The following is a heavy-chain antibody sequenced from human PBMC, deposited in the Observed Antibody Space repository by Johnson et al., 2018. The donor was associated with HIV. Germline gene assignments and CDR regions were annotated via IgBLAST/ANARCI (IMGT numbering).Heavy chain of an antibody. D-gene: IGHD5/OR15-5a*01. CDR1: GFPFSSYW. CDR3: ARDHSVYDIPAGAFDI. CDR2: IGTAGDT. J-gene: IGHJ3*02. Sequence: VQLVESGGGLVQPGGSLRLSCATSGFPFSSYWMSWVRQAPGKGLEWVSAIGTAGDTYYPGSVKGRFTISRDNAKNSLYRQMNSLRAEDTAVYYCARDHSVYDIPAGAFDIWGQGTMVTVSS. V-gene: IGHV3-13*01.